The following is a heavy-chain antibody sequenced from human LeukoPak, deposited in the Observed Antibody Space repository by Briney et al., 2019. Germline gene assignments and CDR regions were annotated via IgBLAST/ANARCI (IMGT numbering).Heavy chain of an antibody. CDR1: GYTFTGYY. J-gene: IGHJ4*02. V-gene: IGHV1-2*04. Sequence: ASVKVSCKASGYTFTGYYMHWVRQAPGQGFEWMGWINPNSGGTNYAQKFQGWVTMTRDTSISTAYMELSRLRSDDTAVYYCARGSGSYSAYYFDYWGQGTLVTVSS. CDR2: INPNSGGT. CDR3: ARGSGSYSAYYFDY. D-gene: IGHD3-10*01.